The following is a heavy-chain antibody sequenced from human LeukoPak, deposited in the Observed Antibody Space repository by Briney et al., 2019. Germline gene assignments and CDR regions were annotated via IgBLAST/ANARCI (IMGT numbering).Heavy chain of an antibody. V-gene: IGHV1-69*13. J-gene: IGHJ1*01. D-gene: IGHD1-14*01. Sequence: SVKVSCKASGGTFSRHSISWVRQSPGQGLEWMGGITPMFGTSNYAQKFQGRVTITADESTSTAYMELSSLRSEDTAVYYCARDSSEFRSLLFHWGQGTLVTVSS. CDR1: GGTFSRHS. CDR3: ARDSSEFRSLLFH. CDR2: ITPMFGTS.